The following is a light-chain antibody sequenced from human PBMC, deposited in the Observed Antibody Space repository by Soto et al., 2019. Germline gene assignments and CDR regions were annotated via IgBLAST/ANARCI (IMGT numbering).Light chain of an antibody. CDR3: SSFAVSNNFPYV. Sequence: QSALTQPPSASGSPGQSVTISRTGTSSDVGAYDYVSWYQQHPGKAHKLMIYEINKRPSGVPDRFSGSKSGNTASLTVSGLQAEDEADYYCSSFAVSNNFPYVFGTGTKVTVL. CDR1: SSDVGAYDY. V-gene: IGLV2-8*01. J-gene: IGLJ1*01. CDR2: EIN.